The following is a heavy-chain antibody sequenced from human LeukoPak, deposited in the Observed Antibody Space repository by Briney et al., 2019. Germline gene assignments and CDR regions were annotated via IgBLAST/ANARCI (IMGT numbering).Heavy chain of an antibody. CDR3: ASSKVWQWPVDY. CDR2: INHSGST. D-gene: IGHD6-19*01. J-gene: IGHJ4*02. CDR1: GGSFSGYY. Sequence: SETLSLTYAVYGGSFSGYYWSWIRQPPGKGLEWIGEINHSGSTNYNPSLKSRVTISVDTSKNQFSLKLSSVTAADTAVYYCASSKVWQWPVDYWGQGTLVTVSS. V-gene: IGHV4-34*01.